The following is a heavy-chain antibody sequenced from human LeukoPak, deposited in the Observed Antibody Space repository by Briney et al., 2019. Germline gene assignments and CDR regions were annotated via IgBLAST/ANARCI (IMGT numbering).Heavy chain of an antibody. J-gene: IGHJ4*02. Sequence: SGGSLRLSCAASGFTFSSYAMSWVRQAPGKGLEWVSAISGSGGSTYYADSVKGRFTISRDNSKNTLYLQMNSLRAEDTAVYYCAKSPRRAVAGPIDYWGQGTLVTVSS. D-gene: IGHD6-19*01. CDR2: ISGSGGST. CDR1: GFTFSSYA. V-gene: IGHV3-23*01. CDR3: AKSPRRAVAGPIDY.